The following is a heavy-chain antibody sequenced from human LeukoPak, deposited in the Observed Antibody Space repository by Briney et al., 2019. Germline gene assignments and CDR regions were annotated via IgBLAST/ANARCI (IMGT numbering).Heavy chain of an antibody. CDR3: VRGGYNFWGSYFDS. Sequence: ASVKLACKTSGYTFTSYHVHWVRQAPGQGLEWMGVINPSGGVITYAQKFQGRVNMTGDTSTKTVYMDLRSLRSADTAIYYCVRGGYNFWGSYFDSWGQGTLVTVSS. CDR2: INPSGGVI. CDR1: GYTFTSYH. V-gene: IGHV1-46*01. J-gene: IGHJ4*02. D-gene: IGHD3-16*01.